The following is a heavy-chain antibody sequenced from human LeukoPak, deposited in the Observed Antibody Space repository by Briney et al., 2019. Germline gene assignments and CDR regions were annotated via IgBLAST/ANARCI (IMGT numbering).Heavy chain of an antibody. CDR2: IYDSGIA. V-gene: IGHV4-30-4*07. Sequence: SETLSLTCVVSGDSITSGGYSWSWIRQPPGKGPEWVGYIYDSGIAFYNPSLKSRVTMSVDTSKNHFFLNLRSVTAADTAVYYCARRGGDMPARGFMDVWGKGTTVTVSS. J-gene: IGHJ6*03. CDR3: ARRGGDMPARGFMDV. D-gene: IGHD3-16*01. CDR1: GDSITSGGYS.